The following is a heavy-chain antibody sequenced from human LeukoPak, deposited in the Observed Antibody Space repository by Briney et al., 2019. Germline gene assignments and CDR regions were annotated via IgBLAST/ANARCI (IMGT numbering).Heavy chain of an antibody. CDR2: FDPEDGET. D-gene: IGHD3-22*01. CDR3: ATPSDSPGYYFDY. J-gene: IGHJ4*02. V-gene: IGHV1-24*01. Sequence: EASVKVSCMVSGYTLTELSMRWVRQAPGKALEWMGGFDPEDGETIYAQKFQGRVTMTEDTSTDTAYMELSSLRSEDTAVYYCATPSDSPGYYFDYWGQATLVTVSS. CDR1: GYTLTELS.